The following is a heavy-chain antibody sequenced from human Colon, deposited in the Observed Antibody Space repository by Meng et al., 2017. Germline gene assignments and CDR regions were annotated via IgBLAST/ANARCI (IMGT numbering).Heavy chain of an antibody. V-gene: IGHV3-53*02. Sequence: EGELGEMGGGLIQPGGSLRLSCAASGLTVNDNYMSWVRQAPGKGLEWVSYIYSDGRTFSADSVKGRFAISRDNSKNTLYLQMNSLRAEDTAIYYCAINRNWHFNLWGRGTLVTVSS. CDR3: AINRNWHFNL. CDR2: IYSDGRT. D-gene: IGHD1-14*01. CDR1: GLTVNDNY. J-gene: IGHJ2*01.